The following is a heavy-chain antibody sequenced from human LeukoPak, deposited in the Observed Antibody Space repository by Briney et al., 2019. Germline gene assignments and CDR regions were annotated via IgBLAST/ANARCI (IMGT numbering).Heavy chain of an antibody. V-gene: IGHV3-30*19. D-gene: IGHD2/OR15-2a*01. Sequence: PGGSLRLSCAASGFTFSSYGMHWVRQAPGKGLEWVAVISYDGSNKYYADSVKGRFTISRDNSKNTLYLQMNSLRAEDTAVYYCARDFVTADAYGFDYWGQGTLVTVSS. CDR3: ARDFVTADAYGFDY. J-gene: IGHJ4*02. CDR2: ISYDGSNK. CDR1: GFTFSSYG.